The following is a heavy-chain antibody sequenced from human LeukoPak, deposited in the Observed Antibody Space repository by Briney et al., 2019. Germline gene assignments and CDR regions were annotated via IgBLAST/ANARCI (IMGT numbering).Heavy chain of an antibody. CDR2: IYYSGTT. CDR1: GDSVSGYY. CDR3: AKASYSSSSYRGTFDI. V-gene: IGHV4-59*02. J-gene: IGHJ3*02. Sequence: SETLSLTCIVSGDSVSGYYWSWIRQPPGKGLEWIGYIYYSGTTNHNPSLNSRVTISLDTSKNQFSLKLSSVTAADTAVYYCAKASYSSSSYRGTFDIWGQGTMVTVSS. D-gene: IGHD6-13*01.